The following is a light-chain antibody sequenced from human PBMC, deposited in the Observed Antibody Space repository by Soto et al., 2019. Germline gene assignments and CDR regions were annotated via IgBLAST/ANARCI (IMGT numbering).Light chain of an antibody. J-gene: IGKJ4*01. V-gene: IGKV3-20*01. CDR3: QQYGSSPPLT. Sequence: EIVLTQSPGTLSLSPGERATLSCRASQSVSSSYLAWYQQKPGQAPRLLIYAASSRATGIPDRFSGSGSGTDFTLTISRLEREDFAVYYCQQYGSSPPLTFGGGTKVDI. CDR1: QSVSSSY. CDR2: AAS.